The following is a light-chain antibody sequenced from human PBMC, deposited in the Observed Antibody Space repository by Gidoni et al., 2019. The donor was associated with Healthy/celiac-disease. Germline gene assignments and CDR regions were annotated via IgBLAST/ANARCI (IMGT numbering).Light chain of an antibody. J-gene: IGKJ2*01. CDR2: WAS. V-gene: IGKV4-1*01. CDR3: QQYYSTPRT. CDR1: QSVLYSSNNKNY. Sequence: DIVMTQPPDSLAVSLGERATINCKSSQSVLYSSNNKNYLAWYQQKPGQPPKLLIYWASTRESGVPDRFSGSGSGTDFTLTISSLQAEDVAVYYCQQYYSTPRTFGQXTKLEIK.